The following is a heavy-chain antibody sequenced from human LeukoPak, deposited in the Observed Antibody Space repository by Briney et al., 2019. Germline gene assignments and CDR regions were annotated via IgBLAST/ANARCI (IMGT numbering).Heavy chain of an antibody. CDR3: AKAPTGYCSGGSCYSPFGF. V-gene: IGHV3-23*01. CDR2: ISGSGGTT. J-gene: IGHJ4*02. Sequence: TGGSLRLSCAASGFTFSSYAMSWVRQAPGKGLEWVSVISGSGGTTNYADSVKGRFTISRDNSKNTLYLQMNSLRAEDTAVYYCAKAPTGYCSGGSCYSPFGFGGQGTLVTVSS. CDR1: GFTFSSYA. D-gene: IGHD2-15*01.